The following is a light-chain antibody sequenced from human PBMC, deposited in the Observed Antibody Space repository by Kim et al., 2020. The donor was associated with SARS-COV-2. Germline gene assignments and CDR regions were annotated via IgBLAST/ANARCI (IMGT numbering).Light chain of an antibody. CDR2: AAS. Sequence: ASVGDRVPITCPASQSISSYLNWYQQKPGKAPKLLIYAASSLQSGVPSRFSGSGSGTDFTLTISSLQPEDFATYYCQQSYSTPFAFGQGTRLEIK. CDR1: QSISSY. CDR3: QQSYSTPFA. V-gene: IGKV1-39*01. J-gene: IGKJ5*01.